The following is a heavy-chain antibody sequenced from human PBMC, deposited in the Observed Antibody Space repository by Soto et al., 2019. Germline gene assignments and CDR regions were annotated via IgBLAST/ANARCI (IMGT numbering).Heavy chain of an antibody. D-gene: IGHD6-6*01. CDR3: ARALGRSIAARGNRFDP. V-gene: IGHV1-18*01. Sequence: ASVKVSCKASGYTFTSYGISWVRQAPGQGLEWMGWISAYNGNTNYAQKLQGRVTMTTDTSTSTAYMELRSLRSDDTAVYYCARALGRSIAARGNRFDPWGQGTLVTVSS. CDR2: ISAYNGNT. J-gene: IGHJ5*02. CDR1: GYTFTSYG.